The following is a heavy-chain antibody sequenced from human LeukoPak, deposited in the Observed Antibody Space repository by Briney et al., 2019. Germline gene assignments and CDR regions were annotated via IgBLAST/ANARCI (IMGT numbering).Heavy chain of an antibody. Sequence: PSETLSLTCAVSGYSISSGYYWGWIRQPPGRGLEWIGSIYHSGSTYCNPSLKSRVTISVDTSKNQFSLKLSSVTAADTAAYYCARDGDIVVVPAANLHWFDPWGQGTLVTVSS. J-gene: IGHJ5*02. D-gene: IGHD2-2*01. CDR3: ARDGDIVVVPAANLHWFDP. CDR2: IYHSGST. V-gene: IGHV4-38-2*02. CDR1: GYSISSGYY.